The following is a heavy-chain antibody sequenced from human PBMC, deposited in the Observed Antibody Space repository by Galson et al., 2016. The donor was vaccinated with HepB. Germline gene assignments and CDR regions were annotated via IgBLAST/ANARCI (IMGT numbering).Heavy chain of an antibody. CDR3: ARELMIHYYDTRIPRGYFDY. D-gene: IGHD3-22*01. CDR1: GFTFSSYS. CDR2: ISSSSTTI. J-gene: IGHJ4*02. Sequence: SLRLSCAASGFTFSSYSMNWVRQAPGKGLEWVSFISSSSTTIYYADSVKGRFNISRDNAKNSLYLQMNSLRVEDTAVYYCARELMIHYYDTRIPRGYFDYWGQGTLVTVSS. V-gene: IGHV3-48*01.